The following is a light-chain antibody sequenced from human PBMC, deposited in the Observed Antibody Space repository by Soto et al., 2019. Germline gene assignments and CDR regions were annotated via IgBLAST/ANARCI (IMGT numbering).Light chain of an antibody. J-gene: IGKJ1*01. V-gene: IGKV1-39*01. CDR3: QQSYSTLWT. CDR1: QSISSY. Sequence: DIQMTQSPSSLSASVGDRVTITCLASQSISSYLNWYQQKPGKAPKLLIYAASSLQSGVPSRFSGSGSGTDFTLTISSLQPEDFATYSCQQSYSTLWTFVQGTKV. CDR2: AAS.